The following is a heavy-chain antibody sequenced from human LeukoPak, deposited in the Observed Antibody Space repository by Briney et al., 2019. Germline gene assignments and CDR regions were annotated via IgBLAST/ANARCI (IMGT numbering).Heavy chain of an antibody. V-gene: IGHV1-8*01. J-gene: IGHJ6*02. CDR2: MNPNSGNT. CDR3: ARGGENDVYYYYYGMDV. CDR1: GYTFTSYD. D-gene: IGHD1-1*01. Sequence: GASVKVSCKASGYTFTSYDIIWVRQATGQGLEWMGWMNPNSGNTGYAQKFQGRVTMTRNTSISTAYMELSSLRSEDTAVYYCARGGENDVYYYYYGMDVWGQGTTVTVSS.